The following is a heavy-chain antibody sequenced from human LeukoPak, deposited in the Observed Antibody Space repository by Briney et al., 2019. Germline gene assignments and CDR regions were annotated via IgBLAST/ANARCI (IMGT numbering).Heavy chain of an antibody. CDR2: LSGSGRGGST. CDR3: AKSLAAAGNY. D-gene: IGHD6-13*01. J-gene: IGHJ4*02. V-gene: IGHV3-23*01. CDR1: GFTFSSYW. Sequence: PGGSLRLSCAASGFTFSSYWMSWVRQAPGRGLEWVSGLSGSGRGGSTYYAASVKGRFTISRENSKNTLYLQMNSLRAEDTAVYYCAKSLAAAGNYWGQGTLVTVSS.